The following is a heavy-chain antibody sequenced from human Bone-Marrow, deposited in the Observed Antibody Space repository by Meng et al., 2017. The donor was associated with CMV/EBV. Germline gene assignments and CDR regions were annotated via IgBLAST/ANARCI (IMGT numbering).Heavy chain of an antibody. CDR1: GDSVSSNSAA. J-gene: IGHJ6*01. CDR2: TYYRSKWYN. Sequence: SETLSLTCAISGDSVSSNSAAWNWIRQSPSRGLEWLGRTYYRSKWYNDYAVSVKSRITINPDTSKNQFSLQLNSVTPEDTAVYYCAREAVVVPAYYYYYGMDVWGQGTTVTGSS. V-gene: IGHV6-1*01. D-gene: IGHD2-2*01. CDR3: AREAVVVPAYYYYYGMDV.